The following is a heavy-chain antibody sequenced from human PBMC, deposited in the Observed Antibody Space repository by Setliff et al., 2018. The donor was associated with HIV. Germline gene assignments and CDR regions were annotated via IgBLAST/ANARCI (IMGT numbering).Heavy chain of an antibody. J-gene: IGHJ4*02. CDR2: ISSSGGST. Sequence: GGSLRLSCAASGFTFSSYWMNWVRQAPGKGLEWVASISSSGGSTYYADSVKGRFTISRDNSKNTLYLQMNSLRAEDTAVYDCAKDTSSRSSSWYGRWGQGTLVTVSS. CDR3: AKDTSSRSSSWYGR. CDR1: GFTFSSYW. D-gene: IGHD6-13*01. V-gene: IGHV3-23*01.